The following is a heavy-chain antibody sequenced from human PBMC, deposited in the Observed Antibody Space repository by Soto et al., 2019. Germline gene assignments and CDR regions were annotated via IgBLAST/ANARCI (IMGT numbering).Heavy chain of an antibody. V-gene: IGHV1-46*01. D-gene: IGHD2-2*01. CDR2: INPSGGTT. CDR1: GYTFTSYY. CDR3: AREPATAPDAY. J-gene: IGHJ4*02. Sequence: GASVKVSCKASGYTFTSYYIHWVRQAPGQGLEWMGIINPSGGTTTYAQKFQGRVTMTRDTSTSTVYMELSSLRSEDTAVYYCAREPATAPDAYWGLGTLVTVSS.